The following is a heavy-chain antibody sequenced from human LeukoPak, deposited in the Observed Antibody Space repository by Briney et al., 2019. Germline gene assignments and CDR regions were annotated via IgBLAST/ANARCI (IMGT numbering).Heavy chain of an antibody. J-gene: IGHJ6*03. CDR1: GFTVNTNY. V-gene: IGHV3-66*01. CDR3: ARDVKGYYYYMDV. Sequence: GGSLRLSCAASGFTVNTNYMSWVRQAPGKGLEWVSVIYTGGSTYYADSVKGRFTISRDNSKNTLYLQLNSLRAEDTAVYYCARDVKGYYYYMDVWGKGTTVTISS. CDR2: IYTGGST.